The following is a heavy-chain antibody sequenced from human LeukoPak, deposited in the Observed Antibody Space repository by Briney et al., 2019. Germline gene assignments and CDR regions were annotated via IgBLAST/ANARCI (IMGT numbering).Heavy chain of an antibody. V-gene: IGHV4-34*01. D-gene: IGHD3-22*01. CDR2: INHSGST. J-gene: IGHJ3*02. CDR3: AREIPYYESSGYYDRGTGLFTFDI. CDR1: GGSFSGYY. Sequence: SESLSLTCAVYGGSFSGYYWSWIRQPPGKGLEWIGEINHSGSTNYNTSLKSRVTISVDTSRNQFSLKLSSVTGADTAVYYCAREIPYYESSGYYDRGTGLFTFDIWGQGTMVTVSS.